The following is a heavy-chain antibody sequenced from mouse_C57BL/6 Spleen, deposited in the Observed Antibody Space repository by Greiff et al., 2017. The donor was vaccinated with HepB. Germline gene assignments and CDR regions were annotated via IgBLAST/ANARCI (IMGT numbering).Heavy chain of an antibody. D-gene: IGHD3-2*02. CDR3: ASEAQGGGRFAY. CDR1: GYTFTSYW. V-gene: IGHV1-55*01. Sequence: VKLQQPGAELVKPGASVKMSCKASGYTFTSYWITWVKQRPGQGLEWIGDIYPGSGSTNYNEKFKSKATLTVDTSSSTAYMQLSSLTSEDSAVYYCASEAQGGGRFAYWGQGTLVTVSA. J-gene: IGHJ3*01. CDR2: IYPGSGST.